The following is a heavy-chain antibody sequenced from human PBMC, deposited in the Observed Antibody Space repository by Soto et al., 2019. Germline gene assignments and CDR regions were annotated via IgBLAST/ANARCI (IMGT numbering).Heavy chain of an antibody. V-gene: IGHV3-53*04. CDR2: IYSGGDT. D-gene: IGHD3-10*01. Sequence: GGSLRLSCTASGFAVRHNYMTWVRQAPGKGLEWVSLIYSGGDTAYADSVKGRFTISRHTSQNTLYLQMNSLRAEDTAVYYCARKTDAIPSGGDVWGKGTAVTVSS. CDR3: ARKTDAIPSGGDV. CDR1: GFAVRHNY. J-gene: IGHJ6*04.